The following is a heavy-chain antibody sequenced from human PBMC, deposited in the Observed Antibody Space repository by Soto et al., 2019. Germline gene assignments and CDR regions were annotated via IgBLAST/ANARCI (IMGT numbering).Heavy chain of an antibody. Sequence: PGGSLRLSCAASGFPFSGYAMSWVRQAPGKGLEWVSAISGSGGSTYYADSVKGRFTISRDNSKNTLYLQMNSLRAEDTAVYYCANDPTHYDFWSGYPNYFDYWGQGTLVTVSS. J-gene: IGHJ4*02. CDR2: ISGSGGST. CDR3: ANDPTHYDFWSGYPNYFDY. V-gene: IGHV3-23*01. D-gene: IGHD3-3*01. CDR1: GFPFSGYA.